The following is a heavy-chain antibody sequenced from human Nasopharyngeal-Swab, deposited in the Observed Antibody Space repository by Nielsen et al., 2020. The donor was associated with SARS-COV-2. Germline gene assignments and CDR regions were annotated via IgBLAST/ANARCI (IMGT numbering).Heavy chain of an antibody. J-gene: IGHJ4*02. Sequence: SVKVSCKASGYTFTSYGISWVRQAPGQGLEWMGWISAYNGNTNHAQKLQGRVTMTTDTSTSTAYMELRSLRYDDTAVYYCARDLEQTYYDYVWGSYRPFDYWGQGTLVTVSS. V-gene: IGHV1-18*01. D-gene: IGHD3-16*02. CDR2: ISAYNGNT. CDR3: ARDLEQTYYDYVWGSYRPFDY. CDR1: GYTFTSYG.